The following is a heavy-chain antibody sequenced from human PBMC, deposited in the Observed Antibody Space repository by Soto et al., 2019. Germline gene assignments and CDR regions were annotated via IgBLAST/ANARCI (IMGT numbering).Heavy chain of an antibody. J-gene: IGHJ4*02. D-gene: IGHD4-17*01. V-gene: IGHV5-51*01. CDR2: IYPGDSDT. Sequence: GESLNISWKGSGYSFTIYWIGWVRQMPGKGLEWMGIIYPGDSDTRYSPSFQGQVTISADKSISTAYLQWSSLKASDTAIYYCARFSMTTVTPFDWGQGTLVTVSS. CDR3: ARFSMTTVTPFD. CDR1: GYSFTIYW.